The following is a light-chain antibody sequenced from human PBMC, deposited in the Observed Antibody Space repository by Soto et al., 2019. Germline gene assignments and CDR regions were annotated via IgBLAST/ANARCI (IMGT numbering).Light chain of an antibody. CDR3: RSFAGNNNLV. V-gene: IGLV2-8*01. Sequence: QSALTQPPSASGSPGQSVTISCTGTSSDVGGYNYVSWYQQHPGKSPKLMISEVSKRPSGVPDRFSGSKSVKTASLTVSWLQAEDEADYYCRSFAGNNNLVFGGGTKLTVL. CDR2: EVS. J-gene: IGLJ2*01. CDR1: SSDVGGYNY.